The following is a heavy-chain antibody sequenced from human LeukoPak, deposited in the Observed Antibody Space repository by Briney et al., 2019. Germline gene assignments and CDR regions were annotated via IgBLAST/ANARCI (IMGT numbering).Heavy chain of an antibody. CDR1: GYTFTGYY. CDR3: ARGIGSRVPAAYFDY. CDR2: INPNSGGT. Sequence: GASVKVSCKASGYTFTGYYMHWVRQAPGQGLEWMGWINPNSGGTNYAQKFQGRVTMTRDTSISTAYMELSRLRSDDTAVYYCARGIGSRVPAAYFDYWGQGTLVTVSS. V-gene: IGHV1-2*02. J-gene: IGHJ4*02. D-gene: IGHD2-2*01.